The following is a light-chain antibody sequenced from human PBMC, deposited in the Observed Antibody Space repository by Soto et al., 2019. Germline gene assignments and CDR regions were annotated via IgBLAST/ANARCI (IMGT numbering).Light chain of an antibody. Sequence: DIQMTQSPSTLSASVVDRVTITCLASQSISNWLSWYQQKPGKAPTLLIYDVSRLESGVPSRFSGSGSGTEFTLTVSGLEPVDFSTYYCQQYSSRTFGQGTKVDI. CDR3: QQYSSRT. J-gene: IGKJ1*01. V-gene: IGKV1-5*01. CDR1: QSISNW. CDR2: DVS.